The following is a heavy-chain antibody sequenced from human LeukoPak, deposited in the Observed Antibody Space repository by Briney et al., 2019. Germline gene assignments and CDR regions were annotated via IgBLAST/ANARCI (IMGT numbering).Heavy chain of an antibody. D-gene: IGHD3-22*01. J-gene: IGHJ4*02. CDR2: IIPIFGTA. CDR1: GSTFSSYA. CDR3: ARDRRAYYYDSSGYYYDY. Sequence: SVKVSCKASGSTFSSYAISWVRQAPGQGLEWMGGIIPIFGTANYAQKFQGRVTITADESTSTAYMELSSLRSEDTAVYYCARDRRAYYYDSSGYYYDYWGQGTLVTVSS. V-gene: IGHV1-69*13.